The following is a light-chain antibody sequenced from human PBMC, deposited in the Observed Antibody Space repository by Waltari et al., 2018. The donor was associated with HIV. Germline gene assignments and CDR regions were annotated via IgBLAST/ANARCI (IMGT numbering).Light chain of an antibody. CDR3: CAYAGSTTYVI. Sequence: QSALTQPASVSGSPGQSITISCTGTSSDVGGYNLVSWYQQYPGKAPKLMIYEVSKRPPGCSNLVSGVKSGNTASLTSSGRQAEDEADYYCCAYAGSTTYVIFGGGTKLTVL. V-gene: IGLV2-23*02. CDR1: SSDVGGYNL. CDR2: EVS. J-gene: IGLJ2*01.